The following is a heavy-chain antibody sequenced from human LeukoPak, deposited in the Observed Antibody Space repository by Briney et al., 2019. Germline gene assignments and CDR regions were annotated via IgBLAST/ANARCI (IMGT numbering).Heavy chain of an antibody. J-gene: IGHJ4*02. CDR3: TTESYYYDSSGYY. D-gene: IGHD3-22*01. CDR1: GFTFSNAW. Sequence: GGSLRLSCAASGFTFSNAWMSWVRQAPGKGLEWVGRIKSKTDGGTTDYAAPVKGRFTISRDDSKNTLYLQMDSLKTEDTAVYYCTTESYYYDSSGYYWGQGTLVTVSS. V-gene: IGHV3-15*01. CDR2: IKSKTDGGTT.